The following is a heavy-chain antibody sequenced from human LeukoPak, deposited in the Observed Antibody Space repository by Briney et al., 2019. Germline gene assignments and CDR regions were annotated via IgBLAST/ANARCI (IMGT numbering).Heavy chain of an antibody. V-gene: IGHV3-66*01. CDR3: MSYAGRSDDY. D-gene: IGHD3-16*01. J-gene: IGHJ4*02. CDR2: IYSGGST. Sequence: PGGSLRLSCAASGFSVSRNYMTWVRQAPGEGLEWVSLIYSGGSTSYADSVKGRFTISRDNAKNSLHLQMNSLRAEDTAVYYCMSYAGRSDDYWGQGTLVTVSS. CDR1: GFSVSRNY.